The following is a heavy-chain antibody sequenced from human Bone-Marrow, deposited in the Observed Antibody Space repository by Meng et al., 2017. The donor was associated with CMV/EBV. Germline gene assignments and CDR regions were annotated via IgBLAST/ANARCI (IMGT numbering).Heavy chain of an antibody. CDR2: ISAYNGNT. J-gene: IGHJ4*02. D-gene: IGHD3-10*01. CDR1: GYTFTSYG. CDR3: AAYPQTMVRGVALWGAFDY. Sequence: QVQLVQPGAEVKKPGASVKVSCKASGYTFTSYGISWVRQAPGQGLEWMGWISAYNGNTNYAQKLQGRVTMTTDTSTSTAYMELRSLRSDDTAVYYCAAYPQTMVRGVALWGAFDYWGQGTLVTVSS. V-gene: IGHV1-18*01.